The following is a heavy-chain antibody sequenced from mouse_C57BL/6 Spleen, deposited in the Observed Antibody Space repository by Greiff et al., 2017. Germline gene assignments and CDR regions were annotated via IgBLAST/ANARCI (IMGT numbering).Heavy chain of an antibody. Sequence: EVMLVESGAGLVKPGASLKLSCAASGFTFSSYAMSWVRQTPEKRLEWVAYISSGGDYIYYADTLKGRFTISRDNARNTLYLQMSSLKSEDTAMYYCAAPYDYDEDYAMDYWGQGTSVTVSS. V-gene: IGHV5S21*01. CDR3: AAPYDYDEDYAMDY. CDR1: GFTFSSYA. D-gene: IGHD2-4*01. CDR2: ISSGGDYI. J-gene: IGHJ4*01.